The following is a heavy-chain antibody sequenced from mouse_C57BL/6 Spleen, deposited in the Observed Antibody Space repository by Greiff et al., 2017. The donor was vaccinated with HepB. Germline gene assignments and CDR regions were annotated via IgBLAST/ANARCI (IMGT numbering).Heavy chain of an antibody. D-gene: IGHD2-4*01. CDR1: GYTFTSYT. Sequence: VKLVESGAELARPGASVKMSCKASGYTFTSYTMHWVKQRPGQGLEWIGYINPSSGYTKYNQKFKDKATLTADKSSSTAYMQLSSLTSEDSAVYYCARGGIYDYDGAWFAYWGQGTLVTVSA. CDR3: ARGGIYDYDGAWFAY. J-gene: IGHJ3*01. V-gene: IGHV1-4*01. CDR2: INPSSGYT.